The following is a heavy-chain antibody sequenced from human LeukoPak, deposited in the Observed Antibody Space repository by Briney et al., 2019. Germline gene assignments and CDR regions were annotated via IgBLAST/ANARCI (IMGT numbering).Heavy chain of an antibody. CDR2: IYYSGST. D-gene: IGHD6-13*01. CDR3: ARVGSSSWSNYYYGMDV. Sequence: SETLSLTCTVSGGSISSYYWSWIRQPPGKGLEWIGYIYYSGSTNYNPSLKSRVTISVDTSKNQFSLKLSSVTAVDTAVYYCARVGSSSWSNYYYGMDVWGQGTTVTVSS. J-gene: IGHJ6*02. CDR1: GGSISSYY. V-gene: IGHV4-59*01.